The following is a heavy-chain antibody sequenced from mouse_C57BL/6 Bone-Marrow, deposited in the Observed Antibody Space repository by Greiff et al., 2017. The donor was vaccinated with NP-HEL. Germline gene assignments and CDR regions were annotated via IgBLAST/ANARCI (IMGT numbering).Heavy chain of an antibody. CDR2: ISDGGSYT. CDR3: ARESLYDYGSQFAY. CDR1: GFTFSSYA. V-gene: IGHV5-4*01. J-gene: IGHJ3*01. D-gene: IGHD1-1*01. Sequence: VQLKESGGGLVKPGGSLKLSCAASGFTFSSYAMSWVRQTPEKRLEWVATISDGGSYTYYPDNVKGRFTISRDNAKNNLYLQMSHLKSEDTAMYYCARESLYDYGSQFAYWGQGTLVTVSA.